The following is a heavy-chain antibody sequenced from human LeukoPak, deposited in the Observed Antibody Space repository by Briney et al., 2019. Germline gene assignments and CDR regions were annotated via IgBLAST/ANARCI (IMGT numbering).Heavy chain of an antibody. CDR1: GFTFSDYY. D-gene: IGHD3-3*01. CDR2: AYGDGTDR. Sequence: GGSLRLSCAASGFTFSDYYMSWIRQAPGKGLEWVAVAYGDGTDRYYADSVKGRFTISKDISRNTLSVQMNSLRVEDTAVYYCATGGGYYYDHWGQGTLVTVAS. V-gene: IGHV3-33*08. J-gene: IGHJ4*02. CDR3: ATGGGYYYDH.